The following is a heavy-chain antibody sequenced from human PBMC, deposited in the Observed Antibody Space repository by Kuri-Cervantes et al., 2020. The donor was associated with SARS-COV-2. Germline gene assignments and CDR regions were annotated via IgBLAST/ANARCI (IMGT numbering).Heavy chain of an antibody. CDR2: ISSSSSYI. V-gene: IGHV3-21*01. Sequence: ETLSLTCAASGSTFSSYSMNWVRQAPGKGLEWVSSISSSSSYIYYADSVKGRFTISRDNAKNSLYLQMNSLRAEDTAVYYCARGSSSTYFDYWGQGTLVTVSS. CDR3: ARGSSSTYFDY. J-gene: IGHJ4*02. D-gene: IGHD6-6*01. CDR1: GSTFSSYS.